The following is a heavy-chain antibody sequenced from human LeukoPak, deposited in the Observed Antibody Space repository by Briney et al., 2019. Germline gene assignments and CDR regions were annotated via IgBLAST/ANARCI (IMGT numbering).Heavy chain of an antibody. CDR1: GGSISSGDYY. V-gene: IGHV4-30-4*01. CDR3: ARRRERRRTDRFDYFDY. CDR2: IYYSGST. D-gene: IGHD1-26*01. J-gene: IGHJ4*02. Sequence: TPSGTLSLTCTVSGGSISSGDYYWSWIRQPPGKGLEWIGYIYYSGSTYYNPSLKSRVTISVDTSKNQFSLKLSSVTAADTAVYYCARRRERRRTDRFDYFDYWGQGALVAVSS.